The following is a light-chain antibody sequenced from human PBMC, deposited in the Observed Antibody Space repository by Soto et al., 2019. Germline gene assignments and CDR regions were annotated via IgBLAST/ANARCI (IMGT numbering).Light chain of an antibody. CDR2: DDS. CDR1: NIGSKS. V-gene: IGLV3-21*02. CDR3: QVWDSSSDHLYV. J-gene: IGLJ1*01. Sequence: SYELTQPPSVSVAPGQTARITCWGNNIGSKSVHWCQQKPGQAPLLVVYDDSYRPSGIPERFSGSNSGNTATLTISRVEAGDEADYYCQVWDSSSDHLYVFGTGTKVTV.